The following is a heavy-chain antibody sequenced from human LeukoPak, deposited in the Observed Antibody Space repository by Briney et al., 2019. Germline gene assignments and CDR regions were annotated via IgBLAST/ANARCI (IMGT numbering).Heavy chain of an antibody. Sequence: PGGSLRLSCAASGFTFSSYYMNWVRQAPGKGLEWVSSISVSGTYMYYAESLKGRFTISRDNSKNTLYLQMNSLRAEDTAIYYCAKDLVAYCGGDCYSRPQYYFDYWGQGRPVTVSS. CDR2: ISVSGTYM. V-gene: IGHV3-21*04. CDR3: AKDLVAYCGGDCYSRPQYYFDY. J-gene: IGHJ4*02. D-gene: IGHD2-21*02. CDR1: GFTFSSYY.